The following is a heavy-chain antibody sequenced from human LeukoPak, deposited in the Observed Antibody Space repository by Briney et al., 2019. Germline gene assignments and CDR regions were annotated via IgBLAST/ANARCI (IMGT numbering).Heavy chain of an antibody. CDR3: ARGSRGSGSYSGGWVDY. D-gene: IGHD3-10*01. J-gene: IGHJ4*02. Sequence: ASVKVSCKASGYTFTTYNINWVRQAPGQGLEWMGWISAYNGNTNYAQKLQGRVTMTTDTSTSTAYMELRSLRSDDTAVYYCARGSRGSGSYSGGWVDYWGQGTLVTVSS. CDR1: GYTFTTYN. CDR2: ISAYNGNT. V-gene: IGHV1-18*01.